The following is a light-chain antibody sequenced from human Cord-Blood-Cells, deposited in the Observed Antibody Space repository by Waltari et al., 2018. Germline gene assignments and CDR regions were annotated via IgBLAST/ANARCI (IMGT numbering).Light chain of an antibody. CDR2: GVS. Sequence: QSALTQPRSVSGSPGQSVTIPCTGTSSDVGGYNYVSWYPQHPGKAPKLMIYGVSKRPSGVPERFSGSKSGNTAALTISGLQAEDEADYYWCSYAGSYTWVFGGGTKLTVL. V-gene: IGLV2-11*01. CDR1: SSDVGGYNY. J-gene: IGLJ3*02. CDR3: CSYAGSYTWV.